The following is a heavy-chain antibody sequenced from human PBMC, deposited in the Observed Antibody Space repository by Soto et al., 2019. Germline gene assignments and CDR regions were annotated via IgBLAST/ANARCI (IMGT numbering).Heavy chain of an antibody. D-gene: IGHD6-13*01. Sequence: EVQLVESGGGLVKPGGPFGSPCEASEFTLVTAGRAWFPRPQGKGLGWVGRIKSKTDGGTTDYPAPGKGRFTISRDDSKNTLYLQMNSLKTEDTAVYYCVRGIAAAGGSNWFDPWGQGTLVTVSS. J-gene: IGHJ5*02. CDR1: EFTLVTAG. V-gene: IGHV3-15*01. CDR2: IKSKTDGGTT. CDR3: VRGIAAAGGSNWFDP.